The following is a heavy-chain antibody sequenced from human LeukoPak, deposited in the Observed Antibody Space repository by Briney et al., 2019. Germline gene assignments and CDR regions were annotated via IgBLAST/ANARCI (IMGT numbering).Heavy chain of an antibody. CDR1: GFTVSSNY. V-gene: IGHV3-53*01. CDR3: AREETHSSSLYYFDY. Sequence: GGSLRLSCAASGFTVSSNYMSWVRQAPGKGLEWVSVIYSGGSTYYADSVKGRFTISRDNAKNSLYLQMNSLRAEDTAVYYCAREETHSSSLYYFDYWGQGTLVTVSS. D-gene: IGHD6-13*01. J-gene: IGHJ4*02. CDR2: IYSGGST.